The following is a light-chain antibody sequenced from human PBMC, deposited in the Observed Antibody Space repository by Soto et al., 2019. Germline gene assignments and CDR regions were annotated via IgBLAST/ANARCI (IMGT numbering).Light chain of an antibody. Sequence: SYVLTQRPSVSVAPEKTARITCGGDNIGDTAVHWYQHRPGQAPVLVIYYDFERPSGIHERFSGSNSGNTATLTISRVEAGDEADYYCQVWDTTNDHPIFGGGTKLTVL. CDR1: NIGDTA. J-gene: IGLJ2*01. CDR3: QVWDTTNDHPI. V-gene: IGLV3-21*04. CDR2: YDF.